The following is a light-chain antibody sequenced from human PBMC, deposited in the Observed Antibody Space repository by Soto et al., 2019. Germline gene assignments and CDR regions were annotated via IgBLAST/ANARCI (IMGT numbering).Light chain of an antibody. J-gene: IGLJ1*01. CDR3: CQFAGTSYV. Sequence: QSVLTQPASVSGSPGQSITLSCTGTSSDVGTYNLVSWYQQHPVKAPKLIIYEAAKRPAGGSNRFAGSRSANTASLTISGLQAEDAAAYYCCQFAGTSYVLGTGTKVTVL. CDR2: EAA. V-gene: IGLV2-23*01. CDR1: SSDVGTYNL.